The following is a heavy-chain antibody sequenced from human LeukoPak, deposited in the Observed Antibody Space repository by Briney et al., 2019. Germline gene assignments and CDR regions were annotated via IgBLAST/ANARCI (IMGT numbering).Heavy chain of an antibody. Sequence: PSETLSLTCAVSGASISSDTYSWTWIRQPPGKGLEWIGYIYHSGSTYYNPSLKSRVTISVDRSKNQLSLKVTSVTDADTAVYYCARGHCSGSTCYHYGMDVWGQGTTVTVSS. D-gene: IGHD2-15*01. V-gene: IGHV4-30-2*01. CDR2: IYHSGST. J-gene: IGHJ6*02. CDR3: ARGHCSGSTCYHYGMDV. CDR1: GASISSDTYS.